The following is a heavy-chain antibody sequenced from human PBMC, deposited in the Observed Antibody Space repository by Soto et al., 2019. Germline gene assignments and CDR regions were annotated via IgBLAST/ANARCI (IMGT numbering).Heavy chain of an antibody. CDR3: AKVQPGPLRYFDWFTGPYYFDY. V-gene: IGHV3-23*01. CDR2: ISGSGGST. D-gene: IGHD3-9*01. CDR1: GFTFSSYA. J-gene: IGHJ4*02. Sequence: GGSLRLSCAASGFTFSSYAMSWVRQAPGKGLEWVSAISGSGGSTYYADSVKGRFTISRDNSKNTLYLQMNSLRAEDTAVYYCAKVQPGPLRYFDWFTGPYYFDYWGQGTLVTVSS.